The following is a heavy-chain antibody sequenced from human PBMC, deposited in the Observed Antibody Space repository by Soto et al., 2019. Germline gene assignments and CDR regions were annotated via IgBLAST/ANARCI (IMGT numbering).Heavy chain of an antibody. CDR1: GFTFSSYG. CDR3: AKAPYSSGLFDY. CDR2: ISYDGSNK. V-gene: IGHV3-30*18. Sequence: GGSLRLSCAAPGFTFSSYGMHWVRQAPGKGLEWVAVISYDGSNKYYADSVKGRFTISRDNSKNTLYLQMNSLRAEDTAVYYCAKAPYSSGLFDYWGQGTLVTVSS. D-gene: IGHD6-19*01. J-gene: IGHJ4*02.